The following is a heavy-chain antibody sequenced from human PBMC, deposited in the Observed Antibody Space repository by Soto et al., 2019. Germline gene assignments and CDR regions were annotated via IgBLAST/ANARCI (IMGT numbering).Heavy chain of an antibody. V-gene: IGHV1-18*01. CDR1: GYSFSSYG. J-gene: IGHJ5*02. D-gene: IGHD3-22*01. CDR2: INTYNGNR. Sequence: QVQLVQSGAELRKPGASVKVSCKASGYSFSSYGINWVRQAPGQGLEWMGWINTYNGNRNYAQKFEDRVTMTTATSTNTVYMELRSLKSDDAAIYYCARDRLRGYDSSGFYPWCQGTLVTVSS. CDR3: ARDRLRGYDSSGFYP.